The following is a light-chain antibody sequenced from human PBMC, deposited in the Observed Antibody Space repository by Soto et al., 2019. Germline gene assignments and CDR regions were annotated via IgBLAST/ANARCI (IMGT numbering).Light chain of an antibody. CDR2: EAT. J-gene: IGKJ1*01. CDR1: QTISSS. CDR3: QQGNSSPLT. V-gene: IGKV1-5*01. Sequence: LQNTESPSTLSPSLGGRVTITCRASQTISSSLAWYQQKPGKAPRLLIYEATNLQSGVPSRFSGSGSGTDFTLTISSLQPEDFATYYCQQGNSSPLTFGQGTRVEIK.